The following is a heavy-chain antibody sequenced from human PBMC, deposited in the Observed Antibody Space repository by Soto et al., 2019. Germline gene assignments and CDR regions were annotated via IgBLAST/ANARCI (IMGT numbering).Heavy chain of an antibody. CDR2: INWNDAST. J-gene: IGHJ4*02. V-gene: IGHV3-9*01. CDR3: CKVSSSGWAVSFDS. CDR1: GFNFKDYD. Sequence: EVQLVESGGSLVQPGGSLRLSCTASGFNFKDYDMHWVRQPPGKGLEWVSGINWNDASTAYADSVKGRFAISRDNAKKSLYLQMNSLRPEDTAFYYCCKVSSSGWAVSFDSWGQGTLVAVSS. D-gene: IGHD6-19*01.